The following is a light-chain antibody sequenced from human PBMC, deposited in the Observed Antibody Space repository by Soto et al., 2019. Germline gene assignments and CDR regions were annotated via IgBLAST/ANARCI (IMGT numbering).Light chain of an antibody. CDR1: SSDVGAYNY. CDR3: CSYAGRYTDVI. CDR2: DVS. J-gene: IGLJ2*01. Sequence: QSALTQPRSVSESPGQSVTISCTGTSSDVGAYNYVAWYQQHPGKAPKVMIYDVSKRPSGVPDRFSGSKSGNTASLTISGLQADDEADYYCCSYAGRYTDVIFGGGTKLNVL. V-gene: IGLV2-11*01.